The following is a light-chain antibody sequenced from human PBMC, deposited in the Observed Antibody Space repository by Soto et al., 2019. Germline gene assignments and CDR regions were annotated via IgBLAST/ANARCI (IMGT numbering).Light chain of an antibody. CDR3: QQTYSTPRT. CDR1: QTTSNY. Sequence: DIQMTQSPSSLSASVGDRVTISCRASQTTSNYLNWFQQKPGRAPKLLIYGASTLQSGVPSRFSGSGSGTDFTLTISSLQPEDFATYYCQQTYSTPRTFGQGTKVEIK. J-gene: IGKJ1*01. CDR2: GAS. V-gene: IGKV1-39*01.